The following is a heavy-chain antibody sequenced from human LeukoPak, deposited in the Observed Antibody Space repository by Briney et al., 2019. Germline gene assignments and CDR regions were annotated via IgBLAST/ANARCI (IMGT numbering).Heavy chain of an antibody. J-gene: IGHJ4*02. D-gene: IGHD3-3*01. CDR2: SYSSGSN. CDR3: GRVAVTVFGVVIIQAYFDY. CDR1: GGSISSHY. Sequence: DTLSLTHTLSGGSISSHYWRWIRQPPGRGGEWIGYSYSSGSNTYNTSVKSRVTISVDASKNQFSLKLSSVTAADTAVYYCGRVAVTVFGVVIIQAYFDYWGQGTLVTVSS. V-gene: IGHV4-59*11.